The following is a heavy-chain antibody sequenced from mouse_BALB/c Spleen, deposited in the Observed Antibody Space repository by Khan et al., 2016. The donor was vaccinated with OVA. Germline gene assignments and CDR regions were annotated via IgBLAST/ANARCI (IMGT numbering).Heavy chain of an antibody. Sequence: QIQLVQSGPELKKPGETVRISCKASGYTFTTAGIQWVQKMPGKGLKWIGWINTHSGVPKYAEDFKGRFAFSLEISVSTAYLQITNLKNGDTATYFCARGGAAYYINDGGAMEDWGQGTSVTVSS. CDR1: GYTFTTAG. D-gene: IGHD2-12*01. J-gene: IGHJ4*01. CDR3: ARGGAAYYINDGGAMED. V-gene: IGHV9-4*02. CDR2: INTHSGVP.